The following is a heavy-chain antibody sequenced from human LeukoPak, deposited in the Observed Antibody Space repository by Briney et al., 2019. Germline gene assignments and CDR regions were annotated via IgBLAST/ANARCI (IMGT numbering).Heavy chain of an antibody. Sequence: GALRLSCAASGFTFSSYSMNWVRQAPGKGLEWVSYISSSSSTIYYADSVKGRFTISRDNAKNSLYLQMNSLRDEDTAVYYCASYYSTRYYGMDVWGQGTTVTVSS. D-gene: IGHD4-4*01. CDR3: ASYYSTRYYGMDV. J-gene: IGHJ6*02. CDR1: GFTFSSYS. V-gene: IGHV3-48*02. CDR2: ISSSSSTI.